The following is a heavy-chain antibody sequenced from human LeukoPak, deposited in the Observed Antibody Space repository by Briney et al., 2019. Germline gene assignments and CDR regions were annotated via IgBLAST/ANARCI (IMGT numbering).Heavy chain of an antibody. Sequence: GGSLRLSCAASGFTFSSYWMSWVRQAPGKGLEWVGRIKSKTDGGTTDYAAPVKGRFTIARDDSKNRLYLQMNSLKTEDTAVYYCTTLDSVFDSWGQGTLVTVSS. CDR2: IKSKTDGGTT. V-gene: IGHV3-15*01. CDR3: TTLDSVFDS. D-gene: IGHD2-15*01. CDR1: GFTFSSYW. J-gene: IGHJ4*02.